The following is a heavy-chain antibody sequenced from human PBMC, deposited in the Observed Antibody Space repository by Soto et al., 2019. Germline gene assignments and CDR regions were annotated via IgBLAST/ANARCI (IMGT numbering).Heavy chain of an antibody. J-gene: IGHJ4*02. D-gene: IGHD3-10*01. Sequence: EVQVLESGGGLVQPGGSLRLSCAASGFTFSSYAMSWVRQAPGKGVEWVSGMRGGGGSTYYADSVKGRFTISRNNSKNTLYLQMHSLRVDDTAVYYCARHRGLIWFGERVEYWGQGTLVTVSS. CDR3: ARHRGLIWFGERVEY. V-gene: IGHV3-23*01. CDR1: GFTFSSYA. CDR2: MRGGGGST.